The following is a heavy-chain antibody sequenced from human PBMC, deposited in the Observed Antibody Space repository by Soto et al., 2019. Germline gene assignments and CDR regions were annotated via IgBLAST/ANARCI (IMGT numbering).Heavy chain of an antibody. J-gene: IGHJ4*02. CDR3: ARGMDIVATIGFDY. CDR2: ILSTGTTI. V-gene: IGHV3-48*03. CDR1: GFTFSEYE. D-gene: IGHD5-12*01. Sequence: LRLSCAASGFTFSEYEMNWVRQAPGKGLEWVAYILSTGTTIYYADSVKGRFTISRDNAKNSLYLQMNSLRAEDTAVYYCARGMDIVATIGFDYWGLGTLVTVSS.